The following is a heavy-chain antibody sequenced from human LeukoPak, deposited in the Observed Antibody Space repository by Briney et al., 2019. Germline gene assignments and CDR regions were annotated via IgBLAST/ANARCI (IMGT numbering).Heavy chain of an antibody. CDR2: IYYSGST. J-gene: IGHJ6*02. CDR1: GGSTSSGDYY. V-gene: IGHV4-30-4*01. Sequence: TSQTLSLTCTVSGGSTSSGDYYWSWIRQPPGKGLEWIGYIYYSGSTYYNPSLKSRVTISVDTSKNQFSLKLSSVTAADTAVYYCARVVGSNRRYYYGMDVWGQGTTVTVSS. CDR3: ARVVGSNRRYYYGMDV. D-gene: IGHD1-14*01.